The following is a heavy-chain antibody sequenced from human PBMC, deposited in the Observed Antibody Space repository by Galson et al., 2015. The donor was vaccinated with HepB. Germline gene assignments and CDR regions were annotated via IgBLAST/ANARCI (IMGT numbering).Heavy chain of an antibody. Sequence: LSLTCTVYGGSLSGYYWTWIRQPPGKGLEWIGEINDSGDSKCNPSLKSRVTMSVDTSKKRFSLKVSSVTAADTAVYYCARAVYYDFWNGFGPWGQGTLVTVSS. V-gene: IGHV4-34*01. J-gene: IGHJ5*02. D-gene: IGHD3-3*01. CDR2: INDSGDS. CDR3: ARAVYYDFWNGFGP. CDR1: GGSLSGYY.